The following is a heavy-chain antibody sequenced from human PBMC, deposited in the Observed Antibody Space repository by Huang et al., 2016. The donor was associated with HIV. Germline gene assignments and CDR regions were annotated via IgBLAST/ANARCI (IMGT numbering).Heavy chain of an antibody. CDR2: VYQSGST. V-gene: IGHV4-39*01. Sequence: QLQLQESGPGQVKPSETLSLTCTVSGDFISSTNYYWGWIRQSPGKGLEWVGSVYQSGSTNYNPSLKGRVTLSGDTSRNQFSLRLNSVTAADTAVYYCASQHIGAAATWFWGRGTQVAVSS. CDR3: ASQHIGAAATWF. D-gene: IGHD6-13*01. CDR1: GDFISSTNYY. J-gene: IGHJ4*02.